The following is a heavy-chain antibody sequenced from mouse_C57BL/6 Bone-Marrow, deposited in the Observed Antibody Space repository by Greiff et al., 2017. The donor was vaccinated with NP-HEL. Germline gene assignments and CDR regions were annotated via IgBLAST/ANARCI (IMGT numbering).Heavy chain of an antibody. V-gene: IGHV1-59*01. CDR1: GYTFTSYW. Sequence: QVQLQQPGAELVRPGTSVKLSCKASGYTFTSYWMHWVKQRPGQGLEWIGVIDPSDSYTNYNQKFKGKATLTVDTSSSTAYMQLSSLTTESSAVYYCARGYSAWFAYWGQGTLVTVSA. CDR2: IDPSDSYT. J-gene: IGHJ3*01. CDR3: ARGYSAWFAY.